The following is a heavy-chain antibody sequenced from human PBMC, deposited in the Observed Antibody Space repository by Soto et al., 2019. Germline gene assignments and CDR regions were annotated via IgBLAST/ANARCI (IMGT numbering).Heavy chain of an antibody. D-gene: IGHD6-13*01. CDR3: ARDRIAAAGMWVDP. CDR2: IYHSGST. J-gene: IGHJ5*02. V-gene: IGHV4-4*02. Sequence: PSETLSLTCAVSGVSISSSNWWSWVRQPPGKGLEWIGEIYHSGSTNYNPSLKSRVTISVDKSKNQFSLKLSAVTAADTAVYYSARDRIAAAGMWVDPWGQGTLVTVSS. CDR1: GVSISSSNW.